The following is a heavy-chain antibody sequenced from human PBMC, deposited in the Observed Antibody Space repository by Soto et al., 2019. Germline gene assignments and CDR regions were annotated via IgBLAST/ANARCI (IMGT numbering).Heavy chain of an antibody. Sequence: EVQLLESGGGLVQPGGSLRLSCAASGFTFSNYAMTWVRQAPGKGLEWVSAISGSGGSTYYADSVKGRFTISRDNSKNTLYLQMNSLRAEDTAVYYCAKPTCGGSCSSYYYYGMDVWGQGTTVTVSS. CDR3: AKPTCGGSCSSYYYYGMDV. CDR2: ISGSGGST. V-gene: IGHV3-23*01. D-gene: IGHD2-15*01. CDR1: GFTFSNYA. J-gene: IGHJ6*02.